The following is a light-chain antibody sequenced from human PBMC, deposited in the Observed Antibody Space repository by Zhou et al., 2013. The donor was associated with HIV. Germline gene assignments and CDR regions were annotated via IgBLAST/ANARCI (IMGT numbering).Light chain of an antibody. CDR1: HTISAN. Sequence: PGEGATLSCRASHTISANYLAWYQQKPGQAPRLLIDDASTRATGIPARFSGSGSGTEFTLTITSMQSEDFAVYYCQQYDHWRTFGQGTKVEIK. CDR2: DAS. CDR3: QQYDHWRT. J-gene: IGKJ1*01. V-gene: IGKV3-15*01.